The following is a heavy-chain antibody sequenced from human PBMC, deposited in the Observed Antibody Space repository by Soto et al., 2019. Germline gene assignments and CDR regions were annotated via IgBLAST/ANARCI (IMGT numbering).Heavy chain of an antibody. J-gene: IGHJ4*02. V-gene: IGHV1-69*04. CDR3: ARDTGDGYFDY. D-gene: IGHD4-17*01. CDR2: IIPILGIA. CDR1: GGTFSSYT. Sequence: SVKVSCKASGGTFSSYTISWVRQAPGQGLEWMGRIIPILGIANYAQKFQGRVTITADKSTSTAYMELSSLRSEDTAVYYCARDTGDGYFDYWGQGTLVTVSS.